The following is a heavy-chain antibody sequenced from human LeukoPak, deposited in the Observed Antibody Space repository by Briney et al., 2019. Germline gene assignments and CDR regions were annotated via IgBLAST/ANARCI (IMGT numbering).Heavy chain of an antibody. CDR1: GGSFSGYY. CDR3: AREGYGDYRGYFDY. Sequence: SETLSLTCAVYGGSFSGYYWSWIRQPPGKGLEWIGEINHSGSTNYNPSLKSRVTISVDTSKNQFYLKLSSVTAADTAVYYCAREGYGDYRGYFDYWGQGTLVTVSS. J-gene: IGHJ4*02. CDR2: INHSGST. V-gene: IGHV4-34*01. D-gene: IGHD4-17*01.